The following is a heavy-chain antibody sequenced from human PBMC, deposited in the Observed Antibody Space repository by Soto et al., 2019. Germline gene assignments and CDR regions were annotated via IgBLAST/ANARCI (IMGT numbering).Heavy chain of an antibody. CDR2: ISWNSGSI. V-gene: IGHV3-9*03. Sequence: EVQLVESGGGLVQPGRSLRLSCAASGFTFDDYAMHWVRQAPGKGLEWVSGISWNSGSIGYADSVKGRFTISRDNAKNSLYLQMNSLRAEDMALYYCAKDRESSGSYGMDVWGQGTTVTVSS. CDR3: AKDRESSGSYGMDV. D-gene: IGHD1-26*01. J-gene: IGHJ6*02. CDR1: GFTFDDYA.